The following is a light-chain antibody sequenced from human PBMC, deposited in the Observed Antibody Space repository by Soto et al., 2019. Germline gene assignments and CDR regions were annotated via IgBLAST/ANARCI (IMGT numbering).Light chain of an antibody. CDR2: WAS. J-gene: IGKJ5*01. CDR3: QQYYTIDT. CDR1: QSVLYSSNNKNY. V-gene: IGKV4-1*01. Sequence: DIVMTQSPDSQAVSLGERATINCKSSQSVLYSSNNKNYLAWYQQKPGQPPKLLIYWASTRESGVPDRFSGSGSGTDFTLTITSLQAEDVAVYYCQQYYTIDTFGQGTRLEIK.